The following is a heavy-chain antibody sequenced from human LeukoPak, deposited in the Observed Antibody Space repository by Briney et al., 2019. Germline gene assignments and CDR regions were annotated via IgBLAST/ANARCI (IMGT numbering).Heavy chain of an antibody. CDR2: IIPIFGTA. J-gene: IGHJ3*02. CDR3: ARESRLYDSSGYYYVHAFHI. CDR1: GGTFSSYA. Sequence: GSSVKVSCKASGGTFSSYAISWVRQAPGQGLEWMGRIIPIFGTANYAQKFQGRVTITTDESTSTAYMELSSLRSEDTAVYYCARESRLYDSSGYYYVHAFHIWGQGTVLTVSS. D-gene: IGHD3-22*01. V-gene: IGHV1-69*05.